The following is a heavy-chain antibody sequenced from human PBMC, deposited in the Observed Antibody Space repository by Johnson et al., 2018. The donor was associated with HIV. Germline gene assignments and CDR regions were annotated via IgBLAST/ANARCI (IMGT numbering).Heavy chain of an antibody. CDR1: GFTFSSYG. Sequence: QVQLVESGGGFVQPGGSLRLSCAASGFTFSSYGMHWVRQAPAKGLEWVAVISYDGSDKDYAASVKGRFTIARDSSKNTLYLQMNSLKTEDTAVYYCTTDGRYWIVGATRDAFDIWGQGTMVTVSS. V-gene: IGHV3-30*04. D-gene: IGHD1-26*01. CDR2: ISYDGSDK. CDR3: TTDGRYWIVGATRDAFDI. J-gene: IGHJ3*02.